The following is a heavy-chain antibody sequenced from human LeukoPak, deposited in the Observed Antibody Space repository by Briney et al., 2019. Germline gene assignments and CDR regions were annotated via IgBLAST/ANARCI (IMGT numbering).Heavy chain of an antibody. CDR3: ARGPVGGATYYDGDAFDI. D-gene: IGHD1-26*01. V-gene: IGHV4-4*02. CDR2: IYHSGST. J-gene: IGHJ3*02. Sequence: PSGTLSLTCAVSGGSISSSNWWSWVRQPPGKGLEWIGEIYHSGSTNYNPSLKSRVTISVDKSKNQFSLKLSSVTAADTAVYYCARGPVGGATYYDGDAFDIWGQGTMVTVSS. CDR1: GGSISSSNW.